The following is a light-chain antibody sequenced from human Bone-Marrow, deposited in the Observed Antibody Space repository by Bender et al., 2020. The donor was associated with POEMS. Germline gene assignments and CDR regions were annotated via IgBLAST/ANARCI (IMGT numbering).Light chain of an antibody. CDR2: EVS. CDR1: SSDVGSYDL. V-gene: IGLV2-23*02. Sequence: QSALTQPASLSGSPGQSITISCTGSSSDVGSYDLVSWYQQHPGKAPKLMIYEVSKRPSGVSNRFSGSKSGNTASLTISGLQAEDEADYYCCLYAGSSTLVFGGGTKLTVL. J-gene: IGLJ2*01. CDR3: CLYAGSSTLV.